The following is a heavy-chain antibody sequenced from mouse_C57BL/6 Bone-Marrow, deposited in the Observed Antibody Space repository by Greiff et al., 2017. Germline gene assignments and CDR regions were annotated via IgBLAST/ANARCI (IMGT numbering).Heavy chain of an antibody. Sequence: QVQLKQSGAELARPGASVKLSCKASGYTFTSYGISWVKQRTGQGLEWIGEIYPRSGNTYYNEKFKGKATLTADKSSSTAYMELRSLTSEDSAVYFCARWGSSFHYYAMDYWGQGTSVTVSS. D-gene: IGHD1-1*01. CDR3: ARWGSSFHYYAMDY. CDR2: IYPRSGNT. CDR1: GYTFTSYG. J-gene: IGHJ4*01. V-gene: IGHV1-81*01.